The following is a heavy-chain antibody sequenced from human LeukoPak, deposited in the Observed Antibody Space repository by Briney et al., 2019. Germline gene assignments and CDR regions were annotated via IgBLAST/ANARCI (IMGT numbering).Heavy chain of an antibody. J-gene: IGHJ4*02. CDR1: GFTFSSYD. V-gene: IGHV3-23*01. CDR2: FRGSGGYT. CDR3: AKGYGDPSHFDY. Sequence: PGGSLRLSCAASGFTFSSYDMSWVRQAPGKGLEWVSGFRGSGGYTFYADSVKGRVTISRDNSKSTLYLQMNSLRADDTAVYYCAKGYGDPSHFDYWGQGTLVTVSS. D-gene: IGHD4-17*01.